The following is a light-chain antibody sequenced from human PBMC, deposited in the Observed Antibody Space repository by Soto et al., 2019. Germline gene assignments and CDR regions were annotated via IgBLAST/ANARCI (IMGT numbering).Light chain of an antibody. Sequence: DIQMTQSPSSLSASVGARVTITCRASQGIDSNLALYQQKPGDVPKLLIYAASTLQSGVPSRFSGSGSGTVFTLTISSLQAEDVATYYCQKYNSAPWTFGQGTKVDIK. CDR3: QKYNSAPWT. V-gene: IGKV1-27*01. J-gene: IGKJ1*01. CDR2: AAS. CDR1: QGIDSN.